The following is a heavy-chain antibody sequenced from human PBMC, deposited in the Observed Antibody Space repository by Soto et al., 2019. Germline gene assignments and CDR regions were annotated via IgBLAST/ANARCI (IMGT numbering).Heavy chain of an antibody. Sequence: GGSLRLSCAASGFTFSSYWMHWVRQAPGKGLVWVSRINSDGSSTSYADSVKGRFTISRDNAKNTLYLQMNSLRAEDTAAYYCASEVYYYDSSGHPNWFDPWGQGTLVTVSS. CDR1: GFTFSSYW. J-gene: IGHJ5*02. V-gene: IGHV3-74*01. CDR2: INSDGSST. CDR3: ASEVYYYDSSGHPNWFDP. D-gene: IGHD3-22*01.